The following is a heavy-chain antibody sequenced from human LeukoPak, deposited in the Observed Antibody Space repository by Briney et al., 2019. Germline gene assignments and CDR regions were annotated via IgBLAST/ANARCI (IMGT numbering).Heavy chain of an antibody. CDR3: ARQGNWNDGRAFDI. CDR2: ISSSGSTI. Sequence: GGSLRLSCAASGFTFSDYYMSWIRQAPGKGLEWVSYISSSGSTIYYADSVKGRFTISRDNAKNSLYPQMNSLRSDDTAVYYCARQGNWNDGRAFDIWGQGTMVTVSS. V-gene: IGHV3-11*01. J-gene: IGHJ3*02. D-gene: IGHD1-1*01. CDR1: GFTFSDYY.